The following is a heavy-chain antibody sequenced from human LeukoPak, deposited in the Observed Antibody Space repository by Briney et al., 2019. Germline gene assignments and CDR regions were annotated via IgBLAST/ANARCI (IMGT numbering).Heavy chain of an antibody. V-gene: IGHV3-15*01. Sequence: PGGSLRLSCAASGFSFNDAWMSWVRQAPGKGLEWVGRIKRKTDGGTTDYAAPVKGRFTISRDDSKTSLYLQMNNLKTEDTAVYYCTTDTRRVVVPKWGQGTPVTVSS. D-gene: IGHD2-15*01. J-gene: IGHJ4*02. CDR2: IKRKTDGGTT. CDR3: TTDTRRVVVPK. CDR1: GFSFNDAW.